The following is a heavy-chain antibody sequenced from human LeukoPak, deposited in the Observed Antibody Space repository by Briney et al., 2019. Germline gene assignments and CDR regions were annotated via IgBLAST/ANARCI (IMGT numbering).Heavy chain of an antibody. V-gene: IGHV4-34*01. Sequence: PSETLSLTCAVYGGSFSVYYWSWIRQTPGKGLEWVGEMHPSGSINYNPSLGSRVTISVDTSKNQFSLRLSSVTAADTAIYYCARGRDHSKTGDYWGRGTLVTVSS. CDR1: GGSFSVYY. CDR3: ARGRDHSKTGDY. J-gene: IGHJ4*02. CDR2: MHPSGSI. D-gene: IGHD5-24*01.